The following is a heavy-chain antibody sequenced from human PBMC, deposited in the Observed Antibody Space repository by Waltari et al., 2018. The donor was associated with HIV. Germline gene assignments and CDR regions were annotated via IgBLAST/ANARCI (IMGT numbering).Heavy chain of an antibody. V-gene: IGHV3-53*01. CDR1: GFTVSRVY. CDR3: ARDTTVVGTRYFDY. CDR2: IHSSGGT. Sequence: EVQLVESGGGLIQPGGSLRLSCAASGFTVSRVYMSWVRQAPGKGLEWVSVIHSSGGTNYADSVKGRFTISRDNSKNTLYLQMNSLGAEDTAVYYCARDTTVVGTRYFDYWGRGTLVTVSS. D-gene: IGHD6-13*01. J-gene: IGHJ4*02.